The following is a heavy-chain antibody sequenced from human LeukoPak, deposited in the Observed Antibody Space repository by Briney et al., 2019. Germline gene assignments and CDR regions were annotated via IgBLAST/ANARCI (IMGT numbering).Heavy chain of an antibody. CDR2: INPNSGGT. J-gene: IGHJ4*02. Sequence: ASVKVSCKASGYTFTGYYMHWVRQAPGQGLEWMGWINPNSGGTNYAQKFQGRVTMTRDTSTSTAYMELSRLRSDDTAVYYCARVGTSSGIAVAGPVFDYWGQGTLVTVSS. CDR1: GYTFTGYY. D-gene: IGHD6-19*01. V-gene: IGHV1-2*02. CDR3: ARVGTSSGIAVAGPVFDY.